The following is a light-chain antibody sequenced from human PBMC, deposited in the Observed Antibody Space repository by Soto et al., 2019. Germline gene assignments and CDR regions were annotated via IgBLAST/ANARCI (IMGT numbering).Light chain of an antibody. Sequence: EIVMTQSPATLSVSPGERATLSCRASQGISNSLAWYQQKPGQAPRLLIYGVSTRATGIPARFSGSGSGTEFTLTISSLQSEDFAVHYCQQYNNWPSLTFGGGTKVDIK. CDR3: QQYNNWPSLT. CDR1: QGISNS. J-gene: IGKJ4*01. CDR2: GVS. V-gene: IGKV3-15*01.